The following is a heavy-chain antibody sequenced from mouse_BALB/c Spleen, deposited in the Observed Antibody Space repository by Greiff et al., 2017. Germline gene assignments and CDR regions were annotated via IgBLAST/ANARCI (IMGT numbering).Heavy chain of an antibody. Sequence: VQLQQSGAELVRSGASVKLSCTASGFNIKDYYMHWVKQRPEQGLEWIGWIDPENGDTEYAPKFQGKATMTADTSSNTAYLQLSSLTSEDTAVYYCNYYGNYGWFAYWGQGTLVTVSA. D-gene: IGHD2-1*01. CDR1: GFNIKDYY. V-gene: IGHV14-4*02. J-gene: IGHJ3*01. CDR3: NYYGNYGWFAY. CDR2: IDPENGDT.